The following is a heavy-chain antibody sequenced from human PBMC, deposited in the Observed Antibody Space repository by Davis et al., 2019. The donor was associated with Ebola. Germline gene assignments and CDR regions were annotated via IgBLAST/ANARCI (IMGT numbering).Heavy chain of an antibody. J-gene: IGHJ6*02. Sequence: GESLKISCAASGFSFSSYWMYWVRQAPGKGLVWVSRISGDGSTTSYADSVKGRFTISRDNAKNSLYLQMNSLRAEDTAVYYCARDDSDYSNYVYYYYGMDVWGQGTTVTVSS. CDR3: ARDDSDYSNYVYYYYGMDV. D-gene: IGHD4-11*01. V-gene: IGHV3-74*01. CDR1: GFSFSSYW. CDR2: ISGDGSTT.